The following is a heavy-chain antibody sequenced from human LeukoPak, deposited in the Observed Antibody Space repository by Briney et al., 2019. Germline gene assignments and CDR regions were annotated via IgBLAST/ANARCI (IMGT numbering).Heavy chain of an antibody. CDR3: AKDSIYCSSTSCYTTGEP. CDR2: ISGSGGST. D-gene: IGHD2-2*02. V-gene: IGHV3-23*01. J-gene: IGHJ5*02. Sequence: QPGGSLRLSCAASGFTFSSYAMSWVRQAPGKGLEWVSAISGSGGSTYYADSVKGRFTISRDNSKNTLYLQMNSLRAEDTAVYHCAKDSIYCSSTSCYTTGEPWGQGTLVTVSS. CDR1: GFTFSSYA.